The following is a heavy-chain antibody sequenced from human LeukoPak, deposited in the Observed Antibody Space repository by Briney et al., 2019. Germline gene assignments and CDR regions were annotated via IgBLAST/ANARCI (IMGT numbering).Heavy chain of an antibody. J-gene: IGHJ4*02. CDR1: GLTFSNYG. V-gene: IGHV3-30*03. Sequence: PGGSLRLSCTGSGLTFSNYGIHWVSQAPGKGLEWVADLSKDGTNKYYADSVKGRFTISRDNSKNTLYLQMNRFSPSDSTVYYCATTDLNHAILSGYFESWGQGTQLIVSS. D-gene: IGHD3-9*01. CDR3: ATTDLNHAILSGYFES. CDR2: LSKDGTNK.